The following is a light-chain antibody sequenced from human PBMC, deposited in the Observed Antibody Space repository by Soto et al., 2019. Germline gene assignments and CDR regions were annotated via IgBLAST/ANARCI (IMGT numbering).Light chain of an antibody. J-gene: IGKJ2*03. CDR2: AAS. V-gene: IGKV1-39*01. CDR3: QKSYSTLIVYS. CDR1: QSISTY. Sequence: DIQMTQSPSSLSASVGDRVTITCRASQSISTYLNWYQQKPGTAPKVLIYAASSLQSGVPSRFSGSVSGTDFPLTISSLHPEDFATYYCQKSYSTLIVYSVGLGTTLEIK.